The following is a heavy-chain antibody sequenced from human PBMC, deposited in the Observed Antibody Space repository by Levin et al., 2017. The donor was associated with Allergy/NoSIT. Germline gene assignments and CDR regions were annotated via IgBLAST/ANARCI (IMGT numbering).Heavy chain of an antibody. V-gene: IGHV3-23*01. D-gene: IGHD6-19*01. Sequence: PGGSLRLSCAASGFTFSSYAMSWVRQAPGKGLEWVSAISGSGGSTYYADSVKGRFTISRDNSKNTLYLQMNSLRAEDTAVYYCAKDRSGSGWAGGPFDYWGQGTLVTVSS. J-gene: IGHJ4*02. CDR1: GFTFSSYA. CDR2: ISGSGGST. CDR3: AKDRSGSGWAGGPFDY.